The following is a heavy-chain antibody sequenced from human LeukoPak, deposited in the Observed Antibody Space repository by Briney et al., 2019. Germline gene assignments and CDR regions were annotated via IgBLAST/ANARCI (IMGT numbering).Heavy chain of an antibody. V-gene: IGHV3-30*18. CDR2: ISYDGSNK. J-gene: IGHJ6*02. D-gene: IGHD6-13*01. Sequence: GGSLRLSCAVSGFTVSVYYMSWVRQAPGKGLEWVAVISYDGSNKYYADSVKGRFTISRDNSKNTLYLQMNSLRAEDTAVYYCAKDLVVGIAAAGTRYGMDVWGQGTTVTVSS. CDR1: GFTVSVYY. CDR3: AKDLVVGIAAAGTRYGMDV.